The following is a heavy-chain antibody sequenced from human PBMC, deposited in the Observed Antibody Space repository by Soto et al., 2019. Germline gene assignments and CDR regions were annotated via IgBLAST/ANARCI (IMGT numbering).Heavy chain of an antibody. J-gene: IGHJ6*02. CDR2: IYYSGST. V-gene: IGHV4-59*01. CDR3: ARDSLGYDSSGYHYYYYYYGMDV. Sequence: TSETLSLTCTVSGGSISSYYWSWIRQPPGKGLEWIGYIYYSGSTNYNPSLKSRVTISVDTSKNQFSLKLSSVTAADTAVYYCARDSLGYDSSGYHYYYYYYGMDVWGQGTTVTVSS. CDR1: GGSISSYY. D-gene: IGHD3-22*01.